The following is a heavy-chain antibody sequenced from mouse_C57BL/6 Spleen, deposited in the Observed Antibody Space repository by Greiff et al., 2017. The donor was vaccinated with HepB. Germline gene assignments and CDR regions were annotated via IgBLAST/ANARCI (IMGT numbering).Heavy chain of an antibody. D-gene: IGHD1-1*01. J-gene: IGHJ1*03. CDR2: TFYSGIT. CDR1: GFSINSDCY. CDR3: ARGTTVVAKDV. Sequence: EVQLQQSGPSLVRPSQTLSLTCTVTGFSINSDCYWIWIRQFPGNKLEFIGYTFYSGITYYNPSLESRTYITRDTSKNQFSLKLSAVTTEDTATYDCARGTTVVAKDVWGTGTTVTVSS. V-gene: IGHV3-3*01.